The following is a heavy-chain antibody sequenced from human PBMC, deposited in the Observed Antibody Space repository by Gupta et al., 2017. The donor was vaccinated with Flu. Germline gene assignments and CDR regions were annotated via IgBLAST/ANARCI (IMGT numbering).Heavy chain of an antibody. D-gene: IGHD6-13*01. V-gene: IGHV4-59*08. Sequence: QVQLQESGPGLVKPSETLSLTCTVSGGSISSYYWSWIRQPPGKGLEWIGYIYYSGSTNYNPALKSRVTISVDTSKNQFSLKLSSVTAADTAVYYCARHAGGYSSSWGLGYWGQGTLVTVSS. CDR2: IYYSGST. CDR3: ARHAGGYSSSWGLGY. J-gene: IGHJ4*02. CDR1: GGSISSYY.